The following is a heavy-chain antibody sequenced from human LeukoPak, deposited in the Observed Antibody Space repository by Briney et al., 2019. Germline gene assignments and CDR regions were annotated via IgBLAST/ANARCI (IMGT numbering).Heavy chain of an antibody. CDR2: VDPEDGET. CDR1: GYTFTDYY. Sequence: VKISCKVSGYTFTDYYMHWVQQAPGKGLECMGLVDPEDGETIYAEKFQGRVTITADTSTDTAYMELSSLRSEDTAVYYCARTGSYYEVWFDPWGQGTLVTASS. V-gene: IGHV1-69-2*01. CDR3: ARTGSYYEVWFDP. J-gene: IGHJ5*02. D-gene: IGHD1-26*01.